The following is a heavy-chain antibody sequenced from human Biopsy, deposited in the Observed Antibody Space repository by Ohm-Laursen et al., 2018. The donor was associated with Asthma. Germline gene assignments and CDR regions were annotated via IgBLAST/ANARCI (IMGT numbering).Heavy chain of an antibody. J-gene: IGHJ5*02. CDR2: IYYSGST. CDR3: ARTTYGDDGFDP. V-gene: IGHV4-31*01. Sequence: TLSLTCTVSGGSINIGDYYWSWIRQHPVKGLEWIGYIYYSGSTYYNPSLKSQVPISLDTSKNQFSLSLTSVTAADTAVYYCARTTYGDDGFDPWGQGTLVTVSS. CDR1: GGSINIGDYY. D-gene: IGHD4-17*01.